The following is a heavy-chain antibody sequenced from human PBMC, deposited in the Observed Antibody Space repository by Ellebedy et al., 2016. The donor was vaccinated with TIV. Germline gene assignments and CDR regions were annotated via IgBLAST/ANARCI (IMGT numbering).Heavy chain of an antibody. CDR1: GYSFTSYW. Sequence: PGGSLRLSCKGSGYSFTSYWIGWMRQMPGKGLEWMGIIYPGDSDTRYSPSFQGQVTISADKSINTAYLQWSSLKASDTAMYYCAMKDHAFDIWGQGTMVTVSS. CDR2: IYPGDSDT. V-gene: IGHV5-51*01. J-gene: IGHJ3*02. CDR3: AMKDHAFDI.